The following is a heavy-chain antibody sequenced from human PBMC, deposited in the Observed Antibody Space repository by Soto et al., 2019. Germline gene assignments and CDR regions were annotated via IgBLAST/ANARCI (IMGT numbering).Heavy chain of an antibody. CDR2: IWYDGSNK. CDR3: AREGFTIFGVVTSYYFDY. V-gene: IGHV3-33*01. Sequence: GGSLRLSXAASGFTFSSYGMHWVRQAPGKGLEWVAVIWYDGSNKYYADSVKGRFTISRDNSKNTLYLQMNSLRAEDTAVYYCAREGFTIFGVVTSYYFDYWGQGTLVTVS. CDR1: GFTFSSYG. J-gene: IGHJ4*02. D-gene: IGHD3-3*01.